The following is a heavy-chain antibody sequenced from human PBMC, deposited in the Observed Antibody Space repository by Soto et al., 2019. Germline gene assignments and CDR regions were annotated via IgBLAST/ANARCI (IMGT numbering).Heavy chain of an antibody. Sequence: QVHLVESGGGVVQPGRSLRLSCAASGFTFSSYAMHWVRQAPGKGLEWVAVISYDGSNKYYADSVKGRFTISRDNSKNTLYLQMNSLRAEDTAVYYCASLVGATTLYGFDYWGQGTLVTVSS. CDR2: ISYDGSNK. CDR1: GFTFSSYA. D-gene: IGHD1-26*01. V-gene: IGHV3-30-3*01. CDR3: ASLVGATTLYGFDY. J-gene: IGHJ4*02.